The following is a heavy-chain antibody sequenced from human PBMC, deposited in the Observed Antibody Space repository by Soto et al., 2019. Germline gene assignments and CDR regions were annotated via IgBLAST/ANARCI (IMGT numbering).Heavy chain of an antibody. J-gene: IGHJ4*02. CDR1: GYTFTGYY. CDR3: ARGVMITFGGVIVPYFDY. V-gene: IGHV1-2*04. CDR2: INPNSGGT. Sequence: GASVKVSCKASGYTFTGYYMHWVRQAPGQGLEWMGWINPNSGGTNYAQKFQGWVTMTRDTSISTVYMELSRLRSDDTAVYYCARGVMITFGGVIVPYFDYWGQGTLVTVSS. D-gene: IGHD3-16*02.